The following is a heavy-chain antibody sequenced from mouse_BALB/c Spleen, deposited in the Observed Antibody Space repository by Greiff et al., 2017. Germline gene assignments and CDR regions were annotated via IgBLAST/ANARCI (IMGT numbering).Heavy chain of an antibody. Sequence: VQLKQSGPGLVAPSQSLSITCTVSGFSLTSYDISWIRQPPGKGLEWLGVIWTGGGTNYNSAFMSRLSISKDNSKSQVFLKMNSLQTDDTAIYYCVRDGAYAMDYWGQGTSVTVSS. CDR1: GFSLTSYD. V-gene: IGHV2-9-2*01. D-gene: IGHD3-1*01. CDR3: VRDGAYAMDY. J-gene: IGHJ4*01. CDR2: IWTGGGT.